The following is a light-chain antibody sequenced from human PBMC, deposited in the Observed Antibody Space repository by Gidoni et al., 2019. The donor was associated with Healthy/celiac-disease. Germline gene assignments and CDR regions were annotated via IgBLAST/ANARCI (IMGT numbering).Light chain of an antibody. J-gene: IGLJ2*01. Sequence: QSVLTQPPSASGTPGQRVTISCSGSSSNIGSNTVNWYQQLPGTAPKLLIYSTNQRPSGVPDRFSGSKSGTSASLAISGLQYEDEADYYCAAWDDSLNGQVFGGGTKLTVL. CDR3: AAWDDSLNGQV. V-gene: IGLV1-44*01. CDR1: SSNIGSNT. CDR2: STN.